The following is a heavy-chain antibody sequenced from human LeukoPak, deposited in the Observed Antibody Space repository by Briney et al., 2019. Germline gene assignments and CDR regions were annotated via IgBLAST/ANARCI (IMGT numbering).Heavy chain of an antibody. CDR3: ARGDYGDYAAPPDY. Sequence: GGSLRLSCAASGFTFISYSMNWVRQAPGKGLEWVSSISSSSSYIYYADSVKGRFTISRDNAKNSLYLQMNSLRAEDTAVYYCARGDYGDYAAPPDYWGQGTLVTVS. V-gene: IGHV3-21*01. CDR1: GFTFISYS. CDR2: ISSSSSYI. J-gene: IGHJ4*02. D-gene: IGHD4-17*01.